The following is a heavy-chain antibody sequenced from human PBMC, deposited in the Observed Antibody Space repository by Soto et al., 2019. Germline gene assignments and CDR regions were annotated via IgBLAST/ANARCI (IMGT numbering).Heavy chain of an antibody. V-gene: IGHV1-46*01. CDR1: GYPFTDYF. Sequence: QAQLVQSGAEVKKPGASVRVSCKTSGYPFTDYFIHWVRQALGQGLEWMGIISLYHHNTSYAQKFQGRLTVTADTSTTTVYMDLSSLTSEDSAVYWCARELYSCGGDCPYYLDYWGQGTLVTVSS. D-gene: IGHD2-21*02. CDR2: ISLYHHNT. J-gene: IGHJ4*02. CDR3: ARELYSCGGDCPYYLDY.